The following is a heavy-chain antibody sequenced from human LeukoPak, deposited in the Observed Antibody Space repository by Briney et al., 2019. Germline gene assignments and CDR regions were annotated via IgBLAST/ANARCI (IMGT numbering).Heavy chain of an antibody. D-gene: IGHD3-22*01. CDR3: ARSTTTYYYDATPGD. V-gene: IGHV3-23*01. CDR2: ITSSGGKT. Sequence: GGSLRLSCAASGFNFSGYAMAWVRQAPGKGLEWVSGITSSGGKTYHADSVQGRLTISRDNSKNTLYLQMNSLRAEDTAIYYCARSTTTYYYDATPGDWGQGTLVTVSS. J-gene: IGHJ4*02. CDR1: GFNFSGYA.